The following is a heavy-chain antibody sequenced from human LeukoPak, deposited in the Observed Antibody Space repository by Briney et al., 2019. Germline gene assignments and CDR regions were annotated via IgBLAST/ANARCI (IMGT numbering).Heavy chain of an antibody. CDR2: ISGSGGST. CDR3: AKDLSLQSFGESYNWFDP. D-gene: IGHD3-10*01. Sequence: PGGSLRLSCAASGFTFSSYAMSWVRQAPGKGLWWVSAISGSGGSTYYADSVKGRFTISRDNSKNTLYLQMNSLRAADTAVYYCAKDLSLQSFGESYNWFDPWGQGTLVTVSS. V-gene: IGHV3-23*01. J-gene: IGHJ5*02. CDR1: GFTFSSYA.